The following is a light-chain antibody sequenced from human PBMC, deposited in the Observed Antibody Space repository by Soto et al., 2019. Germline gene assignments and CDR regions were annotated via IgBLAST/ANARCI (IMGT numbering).Light chain of an antibody. V-gene: IGKV3-15*01. CDR3: QQYNDWSHYT. CDR1: QSVSSN. CDR2: GAS. J-gene: IGKJ2*01. Sequence: EIVMTQSPATLSVSPGERATLSCRASQSVSSNLAWYRQKPGQAPRLLIYGASTRATGIPGRFSGSGSGTEFTLTISSLQSEDFAVYFCQQYNDWSHYTFGQGTKLEIK.